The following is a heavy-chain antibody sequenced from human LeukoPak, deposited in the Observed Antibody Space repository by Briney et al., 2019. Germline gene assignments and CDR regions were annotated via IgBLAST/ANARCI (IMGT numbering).Heavy chain of an antibody. V-gene: IGHV3-74*01. CDR3: AKTLLAAITIFGEDDAFDI. CDR2: INTYGSST. Sequence: GGSLRLSCAASGFTFSSYWMHWVRQAPEKGLVWVSRINTYGSSTSYADSVKGRFTISRDNAKNTLYLQMNSLRAEDTAVYHCAKTLLAAITIFGEDDAFDIWGQGTMVTVSS. D-gene: IGHD3-3*01. J-gene: IGHJ3*02. CDR1: GFTFSSYW.